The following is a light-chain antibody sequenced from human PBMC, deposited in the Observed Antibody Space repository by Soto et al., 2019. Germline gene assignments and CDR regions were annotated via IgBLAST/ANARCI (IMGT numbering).Light chain of an antibody. CDR2: GAS. J-gene: IGKJ1*01. CDR3: QQYGSSPWT. Sequence: EIVLTQSPGTLSLSPGETATLSCRATQSVSSKYFAWYQQKPGQAPRLLIYGASSRATGIPDRFSGSGSGTDFTLTISRLEPEDFAVYYCQQYGSSPWTFGQGTKVEIK. V-gene: IGKV3-20*01. CDR1: QSVSSKY.